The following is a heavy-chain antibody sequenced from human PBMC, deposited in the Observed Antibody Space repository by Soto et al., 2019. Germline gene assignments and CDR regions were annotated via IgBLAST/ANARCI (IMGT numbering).Heavy chain of an antibody. V-gene: IGHV3-33*01. CDR2: IWYDGSNK. Sequence: QVQLVESGGGVVQPGRSLRLSCAASGFTFSSYGMHWVRQAPGKGLEWVAVIWYDGSNKYYADSVKGRFTISRDNSKNTLYLQMNSLRAEDTAVYYCARDSSGFFLNYGMDVGGQVTTVTVSS. D-gene: IGHD6-19*01. CDR3: ARDSSGFFLNYGMDV. CDR1: GFTFSSYG. J-gene: IGHJ6*02.